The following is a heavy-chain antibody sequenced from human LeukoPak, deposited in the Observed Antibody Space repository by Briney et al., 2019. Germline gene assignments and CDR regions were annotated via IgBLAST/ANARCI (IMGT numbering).Heavy chain of an antibody. V-gene: IGHV4-61*01. CDR2: VYYIGTT. CDR3: ARNTSSSPWFDP. J-gene: IGHJ5*02. CDR1: GGSFKSPTSY. Sequence: SETLSLTCTVSGGSFKSPTSYWSWIRQPPGKGLEWIGNVYYIGTTSYNSSLKSRVSISVDTSKNQFSLEVKSMTSEDTAVYYCARNTSSSPWFDPWGQGTLVTVSS. D-gene: IGHD6-6*01.